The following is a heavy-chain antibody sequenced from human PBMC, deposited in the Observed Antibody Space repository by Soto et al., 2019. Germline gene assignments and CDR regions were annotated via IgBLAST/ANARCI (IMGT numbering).Heavy chain of an antibody. J-gene: IGHJ4*02. CDR1: GFTFDNYW. V-gene: IGHV3-7*03. CDR3: AKEFPSGPLSFDD. CDR2: IKQDGSEK. D-gene: IGHD6-19*01. Sequence: EVQLVESGGGLVQPGGSLRLSCAASGFTFDNYWMTWVRQAPGKGLEWVANIKQDGSEKYYVDSVKGRFTISRDNAKNSLYLQMNSLRAEDTAVYYCAKEFPSGPLSFDDWGQGTLVTVSS.